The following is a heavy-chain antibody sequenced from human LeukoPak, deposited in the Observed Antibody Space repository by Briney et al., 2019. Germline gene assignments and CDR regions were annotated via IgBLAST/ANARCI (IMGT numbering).Heavy chain of an antibody. V-gene: IGHV5-10-1*01. J-gene: IGHJ6*02. CDR3: ARSKSRVTSIDGMDV. CDR1: GYSFTSYW. Sequence: KVGESLKISCKGSGYSFTSYWISWVRQMPGKGLEWMGRIDPSDSYTNYSPSFQGHVTISADKSISTAYLQWSSLKAPDSAMYYCARSKSRVTSIDGMDVWGQGTTVTVSS. CDR2: IDPSDSYT. D-gene: IGHD6-6*01.